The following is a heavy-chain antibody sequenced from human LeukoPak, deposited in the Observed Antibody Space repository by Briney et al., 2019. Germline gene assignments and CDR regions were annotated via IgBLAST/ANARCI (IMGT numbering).Heavy chain of an antibody. V-gene: IGHV3-43*01. CDR3: AKELDTMFFDY. CDR2: AGWAGGTT. CDR1: GFNFHRYT. Sequence: PGGSLRLSCATSGFNFHRYTIHWVRQAPGKGLEWVSLAGWAGGTTYYSDSMRGRFTISRDSGRNSVYLQMNSLTTDDTAFYFCAKELDTMFFDYWGQGALVTVSS. D-gene: IGHD3-10*02. J-gene: IGHJ4*02.